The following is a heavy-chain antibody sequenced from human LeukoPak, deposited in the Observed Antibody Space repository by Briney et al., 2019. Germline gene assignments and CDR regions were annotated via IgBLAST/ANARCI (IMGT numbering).Heavy chain of an antibody. D-gene: IGHD2-2*02. Sequence: GGSLRLSCASSGFTFSSYSMNWVRQAPGKGLEWVSSISSSSYIYYADSVKGRFTISRDNAKNSLYLQMNSLRAEDTAVYYCARDSCSSTSCYRRGYNWFAPWGQGTLVTVSS. CDR2: ISSSSYI. CDR3: ARDSCSSTSCYRRGYNWFAP. J-gene: IGHJ5*02. V-gene: IGHV3-21*01. CDR1: GFTFSSYS.